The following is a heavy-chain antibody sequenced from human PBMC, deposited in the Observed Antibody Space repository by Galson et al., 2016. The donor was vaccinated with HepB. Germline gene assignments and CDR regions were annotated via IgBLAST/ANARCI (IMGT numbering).Heavy chain of an antibody. V-gene: IGHV1-2*06. Sequence: SVKVSCKASGFTFSDFYIQWVRQSPGQGLQWMGRINPNSGIAVYAESFQGRVAMTADTSISTACMELTWLKFDDTALYYCARASLFWNNRESDAFDVWGPGTMVTVSS. D-gene: IGHD3-3*01. CDR2: INPNSGIA. CDR1: GFTFSDFY. CDR3: ARASLFWNNRESDAFDV. J-gene: IGHJ3*01.